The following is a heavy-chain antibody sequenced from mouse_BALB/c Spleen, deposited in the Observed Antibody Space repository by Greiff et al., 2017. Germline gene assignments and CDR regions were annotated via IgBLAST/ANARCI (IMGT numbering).Heavy chain of an antibody. J-gene: IGHJ3*01. CDR3: ARPYDYDDPAWFAY. Sequence: EVKLQESGPSLVKPSQTLSLTCSVTGDSITSGYWNWIRKFPGNKLEYMGYISYSGSTYYNPSLKSRISITRDTSKNQYYLQLNSVTTEDTATYYCARPYDYDDPAWFAYWGQGTLVTVSA. V-gene: IGHV3-8*02. CDR1: GDSITSGY. CDR2: ISYSGST. D-gene: IGHD2-4*01.